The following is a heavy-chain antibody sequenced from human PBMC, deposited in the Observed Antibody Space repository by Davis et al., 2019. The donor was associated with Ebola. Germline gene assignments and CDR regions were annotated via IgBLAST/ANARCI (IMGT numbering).Heavy chain of an antibody. D-gene: IGHD6-19*01. Sequence: MPSETLSLTCAVSGGSFSGYYWSWIRQPPGKGLEWIGEINHSGSTNYNPSLKSRVTISVDTSKNQFSLKLSSVTAADTAVYYCARASSGWGWGQGTLVTVSS. CDR2: INHSGST. CDR1: GGSFSGYY. J-gene: IGHJ4*02. CDR3: ARASSGWG. V-gene: IGHV4-34*01.